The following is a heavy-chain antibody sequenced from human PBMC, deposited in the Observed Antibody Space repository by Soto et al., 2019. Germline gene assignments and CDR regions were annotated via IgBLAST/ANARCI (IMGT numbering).Heavy chain of an antibody. V-gene: IGHV3-48*02. CDR2: ISSSSSTI. Sequence: GGSLRLSCAASGFTFSSYSMNWVRQAPGKGLEWVSYISSSSSTIYYADSVKGRFTISRDNAKNSLYLQMNSLRDEDTAVYYCARERGPTVTTNNYYYYGMDVWGQGTTVTVSS. CDR1: GFTFSSYS. CDR3: ARERGPTVTTNNYYYYGMDV. D-gene: IGHD4-4*01. J-gene: IGHJ6*02.